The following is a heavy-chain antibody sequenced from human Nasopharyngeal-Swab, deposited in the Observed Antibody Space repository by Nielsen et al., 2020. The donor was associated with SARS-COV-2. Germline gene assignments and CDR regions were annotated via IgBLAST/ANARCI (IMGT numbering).Heavy chain of an antibody. Sequence: GGSLRLSCAASGFTFSSYGMRWVRQAPGKGLEWVAVISYDGSNKYYADSVKGRFTISRDNSKNTLYLQMNSLRAEDTAVYYCAKAGTAAGFDYWGQGTLVTVSS. J-gene: IGHJ4*02. CDR3: AKAGTAAGFDY. D-gene: IGHD6-13*01. CDR2: ISYDGSNK. V-gene: IGHV3-30*18. CDR1: GFTFSSYG.